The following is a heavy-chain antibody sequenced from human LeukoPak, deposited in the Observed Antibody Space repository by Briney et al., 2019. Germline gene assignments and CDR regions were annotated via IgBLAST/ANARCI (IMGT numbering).Heavy chain of an antibody. CDR3: ARRASGYRQSYFDY. CDR2: ISSNGGST. V-gene: IGHV3-64*01. J-gene: IGHJ4*02. CDR1: GFTFSIYA. D-gene: IGHD3-22*01. Sequence: GGSLRLSCAASGFTFSIYAMHWVRQAPGKGLEYVSAISSNGGSTYYANSVKGRFTISRVNSKSTMYLQMGSVRAEDMAVYYCARRASGYRQSYFDYWGQGTLVTVSS.